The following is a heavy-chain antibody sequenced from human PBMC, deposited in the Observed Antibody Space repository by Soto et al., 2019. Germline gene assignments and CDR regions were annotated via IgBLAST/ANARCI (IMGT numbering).Heavy chain of an antibody. CDR2: ITPFLETP. J-gene: IGHJ4*02. CDR3: AREVVTETTLGYFDY. V-gene: IGHV1-69*10. Sequence: SVQVSCKASGGTLSSDAVSWVRQAPGQGLEWMGGITPFLETPNYAQKFQGRITIIADTSTSTVYMELRSLRSEDTAVYYCAREVVTETTLGYFDYWGQGTLVTVSS. CDR1: GGTLSSDA. D-gene: IGHD3-16*01.